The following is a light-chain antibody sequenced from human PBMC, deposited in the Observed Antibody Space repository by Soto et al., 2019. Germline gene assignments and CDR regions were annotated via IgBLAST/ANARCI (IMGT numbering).Light chain of an antibody. CDR1: QTISNY. V-gene: IGKV1-39*01. J-gene: IGKJ1*01. Sequence: DIQMTQSPSSLSASVGDRVTITCRASQTISNYLNWYQQKPGKAPKLLINVVSSLQSGVPSRFSGSGSGTDFTLTISSLQPEDFATYYCHQAYSTPRTFGQGTRVEIK. CDR2: VVS. CDR3: HQAYSTPRT.